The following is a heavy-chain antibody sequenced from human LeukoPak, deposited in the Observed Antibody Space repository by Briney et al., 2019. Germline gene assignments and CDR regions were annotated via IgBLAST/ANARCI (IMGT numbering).Heavy chain of an antibody. V-gene: IGHV5-51*01. CDR3: ARNTGFRWLRPYFDY. D-gene: IGHD5-12*01. Sequence: GESLKISCKGSGYSFTSYWIGWVRQMPGKGLEWMGIIYPGDSDTRYSPSFQGQVTISADKSISTAYLQWSSLKASDTAMYYCARNTGFRWLRPYFDYWGQGTLVTVSS. CDR1: GYSFTSYW. CDR2: IYPGDSDT. J-gene: IGHJ4*02.